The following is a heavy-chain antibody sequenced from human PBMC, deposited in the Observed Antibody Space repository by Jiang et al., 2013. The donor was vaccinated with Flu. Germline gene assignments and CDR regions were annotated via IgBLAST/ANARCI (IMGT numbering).Heavy chain of an antibody. D-gene: IGHD4-17*01. CDR1: GDSINSNNYY. CDR3: ARNVMTTVTQFFDY. J-gene: IGHJ4*02. V-gene: IGHV4-39*07. CDR2: IYFSGTT. Sequence: GSGLVKPSETLSPTCSVFGDSINSNNYYWGWIRQAPGQGLEWVGSIYFSGTTYQNPSLKSRVTMSLDTSKNQFSLKLRSVTAADTAVYFCARNVMTTVTQFFDYWGQGTLITVSS.